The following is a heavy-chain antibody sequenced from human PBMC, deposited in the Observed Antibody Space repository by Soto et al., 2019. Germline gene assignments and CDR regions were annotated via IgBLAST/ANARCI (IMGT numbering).Heavy chain of an antibody. J-gene: IGHJ3*02. D-gene: IGHD3-10*01. V-gene: IGHV1-58*01. CDR3: AAPSYYYGSGSYYDAFDI. CDR2: IVVGSGNT. CDR1: GFTFTSSA. Sequence: SVKVSCKASGFTFTSSAVQWVRQARGQRLEWIGWIVVGSGNTNYAQKFQERVTITRDMSTSTAYMELSSLRSEDTAVYYCAAPSYYYGSGSYYDAFDIWGQGTMVTVSS.